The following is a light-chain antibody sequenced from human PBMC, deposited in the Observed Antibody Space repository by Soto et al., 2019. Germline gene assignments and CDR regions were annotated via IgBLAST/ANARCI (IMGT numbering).Light chain of an antibody. Sequence: QSALAQPRSVSGSPGQSVTISCTRTSSEAGAFGFVSWFQQHPGKAPKLIMYYTSERPSGVPDRFSGSKSGNTVSLTISGLQAEDEADYYCCSGADSIAWVFGGGTKLTVL. CDR1: SSEAGAFGF. J-gene: IGLJ3*02. CDR2: YTS. V-gene: IGLV2-11*01. CDR3: CSGADSIAWV.